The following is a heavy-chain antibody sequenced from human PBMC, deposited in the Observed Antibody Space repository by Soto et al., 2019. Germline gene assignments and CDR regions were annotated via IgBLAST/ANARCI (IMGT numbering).Heavy chain of an antibody. Sequence: SETLSLTCAVYGGSFSGYYWSWIRQPPGKGLEWIGEINHSGSTNYNPSLKSRVTISVDTSKNQFSLKLSSVTAADTAVYYCAGGLTWYGGNSGYWGQGTLVTVSS. V-gene: IGHV4-34*01. CDR2: INHSGST. CDR1: GGSFSGYY. D-gene: IGHD2-21*02. CDR3: AGGLTWYGGNSGY. J-gene: IGHJ4*02.